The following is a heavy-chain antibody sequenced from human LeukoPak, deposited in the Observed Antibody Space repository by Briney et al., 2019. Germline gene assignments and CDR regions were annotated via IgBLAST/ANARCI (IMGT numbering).Heavy chain of an antibody. J-gene: IGHJ4*02. V-gene: IGHV1-46*01. D-gene: IGHD1-14*01. Sequence: ASVKVSCKASGYTFTSYYMHWVRQAPGQGLEWMGIINPSGGSTSYAQKFQGRVTMTRDTSTSTVYMELSSLRSEDTAVYYCAREGGMVAPKRKYYFDYWGQGTLVTVSS. CDR2: INPSGGST. CDR1: GYTFTSYY. CDR3: AREGGMVAPKRKYYFDY.